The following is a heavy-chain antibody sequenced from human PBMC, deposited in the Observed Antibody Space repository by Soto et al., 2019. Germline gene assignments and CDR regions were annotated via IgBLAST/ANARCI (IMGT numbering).Heavy chain of an antibody. Sequence: QVQLVESGGGVVQPGRSLRLSCAASGFTFSSYGMHWVRQAPGKGLEWVAVISYDGSNKYYADSVKGRFTISRDNSKNTLYLQMNSLRAEDPAVYYCAKVRGARQKNYLYFDYWGQGTLVTVSS. V-gene: IGHV3-30*18. D-gene: IGHD1-7*01. CDR2: ISYDGSNK. J-gene: IGHJ4*02. CDR1: GFTFSSYG. CDR3: AKVRGARQKNYLYFDY.